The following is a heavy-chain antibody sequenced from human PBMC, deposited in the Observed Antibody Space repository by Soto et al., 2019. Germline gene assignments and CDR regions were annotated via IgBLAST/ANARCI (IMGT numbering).Heavy chain of an antibody. V-gene: IGHV1-3*01. D-gene: IGHD3-10*01. Sequence: EASVKVSCKASGYTFTSYAMHWVRQAPGQRLEWMGWINAGNGNTKYSQKFQGRVTITRDTSASTAYMELSSLRSEDTAVYYCARGVLLDWFDPWGQGTLVTVSS. CDR3: ARGVLLDWFDP. CDR2: INAGNGNT. CDR1: GYTFTSYA. J-gene: IGHJ5*02.